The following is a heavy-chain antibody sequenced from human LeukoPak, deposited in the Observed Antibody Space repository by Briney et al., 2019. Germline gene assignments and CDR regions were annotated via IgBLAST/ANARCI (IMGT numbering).Heavy chain of an antibody. D-gene: IGHD6-13*01. V-gene: IGHV1-69*04. CDR2: IIPTLDTV. J-gene: IGHJ4*02. CDR3: ARGGAIAAAGTDY. CDR1: GDTFSTYG. Sequence: GASVKVSCKVSGDTFSTYGISWVRQAPGQGLEWMGRIIPTLDTVKSAQKFRGRLTISADKSSNTAYMELSSLRSDDTAMYFCARGGAIAAAGTDYWGQGTLVTVSS.